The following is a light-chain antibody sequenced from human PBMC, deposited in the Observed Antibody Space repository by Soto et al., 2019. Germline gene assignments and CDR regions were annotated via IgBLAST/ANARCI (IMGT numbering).Light chain of an antibody. CDR2: DAY. J-gene: IGKJ5*01. CDR3: QQYDPLPIT. Sequence: DIQMTQSPSSLSASVGDRVTITCQASQDIRNYLNWYQQKPGKAPKLLIYDAYYLQTGVPSRFSGSGSGTDFTFTISSLQPEDIATYYCQQYDPLPITFGQGTRLEIK. V-gene: IGKV1-33*01. CDR1: QDIRNY.